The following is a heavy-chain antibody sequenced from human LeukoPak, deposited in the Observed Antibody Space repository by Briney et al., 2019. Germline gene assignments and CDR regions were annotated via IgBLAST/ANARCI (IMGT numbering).Heavy chain of an antibody. CDR3: ARDQTYYYDSSGFP. CDR1: GYTFTGYY. V-gene: IGHV1-2*06. J-gene: IGHJ4*02. D-gene: IGHD3-22*01. CDR2: ISPNSGGT. Sequence: ASVKVSCKASGYTFTGYYMHWVRQAPGQGLEWMGRISPNSGGTNYAQKFQGRVTMTRDTSISTAYMELSRLRSDDTAVYYCARDQTYYYDSSGFPWGQGTLVTVSS.